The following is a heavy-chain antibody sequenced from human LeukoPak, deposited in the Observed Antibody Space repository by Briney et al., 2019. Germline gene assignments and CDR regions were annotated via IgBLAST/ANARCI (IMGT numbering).Heavy chain of an antibody. CDR2: IKQDGSEE. J-gene: IGHJ4*02. D-gene: IGHD5-12*01. CDR3: ASERTGKVARY. Sequence: GGSLRLSCAASGFTFSSYCMSWVRQAPGKGLERVANIKQDGSEEYYVDSVKDRFTISRDNAKNSLYLQMNSLRAEDTAVYYCASERTGKVARYWGQGTLVTVSS. V-gene: IGHV3-7*05. CDR1: GFTFSSYC.